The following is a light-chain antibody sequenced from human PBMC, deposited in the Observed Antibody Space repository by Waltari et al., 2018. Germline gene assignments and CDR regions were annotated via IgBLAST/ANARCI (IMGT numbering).Light chain of an antibody. V-gene: IGLV2-14*03. CDR1: SSDVGGYKS. J-gene: IGLJ1*01. CDR2: DVP. Sequence: QSALTQAASVSGSPGQSITISCTGTSSDVGGYKSVSWYQQHPGQAPQVLIYDVPNRPSGVSNRFSGSKSGNTASLTISGLQAEDDADYYCSAYTRSGTYVFGTGTKVTVL. CDR3: SAYTRSGTYV.